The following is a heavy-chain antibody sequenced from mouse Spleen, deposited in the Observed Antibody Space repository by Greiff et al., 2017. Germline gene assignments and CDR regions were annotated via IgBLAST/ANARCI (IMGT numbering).Heavy chain of an antibody. CDR1: GYTFTDYA. CDR2: ISTYYGDA. V-gene: IGHV1S137*01. J-gene: IGHJ3*01. D-gene: IGHD3-3*01. Sequence: QVQLKQSGAELVRPGVSVKISCKGSGYTFTDYAMHWVKQSHAKSLEWIGVISTYYGDASYNQKFKGKATMTVDKSSSTAYMELARLTSEDSAIYYCASANQFAYWGQGTLVTVSA. CDR3: ASANQFAY.